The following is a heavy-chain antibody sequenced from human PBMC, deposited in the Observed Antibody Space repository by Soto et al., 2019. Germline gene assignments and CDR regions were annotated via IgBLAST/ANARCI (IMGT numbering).Heavy chain of an antibody. CDR3: ASSADSSGWYYFKY. CDR2: IIPIFGTA. Sequence: QVQLVQSGAEVKKPGSSVKVSCKASGGTFSNYAISWVRQAPGQGLAWMGGIIPIFGTANYAQKFQGRVTITADESTNTAYMELSGLRSDDTAIYYCASSADSSGWYYFKYWGEGTLVTVSS. J-gene: IGHJ4*02. CDR1: GGTFSNYA. V-gene: IGHV1-69*12. D-gene: IGHD6-19*01.